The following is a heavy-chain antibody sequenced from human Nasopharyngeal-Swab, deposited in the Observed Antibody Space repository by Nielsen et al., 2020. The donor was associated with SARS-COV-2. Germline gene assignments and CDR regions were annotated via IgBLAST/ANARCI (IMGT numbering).Heavy chain of an antibody. V-gene: IGHV3-30*03. CDR3: ATGSFFCSGSSVDY. D-gene: IGHD3-10*02. J-gene: IGHJ4*02. CDR2: ISYDGRNK. Sequence: GGTLRLTCAASGCTFSNYGMPWVRQAPGKGLEWVTVISYDGRNKYYEDYVKGRFTISRENAKNSRYLQMNSLRAEDTAVYYCATGSFFCSGSSVDYWGQGTLVTVSS. CDR1: GCTFSNYG.